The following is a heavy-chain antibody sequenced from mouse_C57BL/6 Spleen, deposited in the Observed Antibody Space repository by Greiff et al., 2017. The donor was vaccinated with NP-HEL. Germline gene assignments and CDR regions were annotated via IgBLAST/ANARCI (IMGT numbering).Heavy chain of an antibody. CDR2: IYPGSGST. J-gene: IGHJ4*01. Sequence: VQLQQSGAELVKPGASVKMSCKASGYTFTSYWITWVKQRPGQGLEWIGDIYPGSGSTNYNEKFKSKATLTVDTSSSTAYMQLSSLTSEDSAVYYCARRISGAMDYWGQRTSVTVSS. CDR1: GYTFTSYW. V-gene: IGHV1-55*01. CDR3: ARRISGAMDY.